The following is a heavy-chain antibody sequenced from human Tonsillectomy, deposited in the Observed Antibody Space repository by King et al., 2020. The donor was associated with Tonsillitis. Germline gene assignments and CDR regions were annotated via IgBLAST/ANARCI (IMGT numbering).Heavy chain of an antibody. V-gene: IGHV3-15*01. Sequence: QLVESGGGLVKPGGSRRLSCAASGSTFSNAWMSWVRQAPGKGLEWVGRIKSKTDGGPTDYAAPVKGRFTISRDDSKNTLYLQMNSLKTEDTAVYYCTTPIEWERYSFDYWGQGTLVTVSS. D-gene: IGHD1-26*01. CDR3: TTPIEWERYSFDY. CDR2: IKSKTDGGPT. J-gene: IGHJ4*02. CDR1: GSTFSNAW.